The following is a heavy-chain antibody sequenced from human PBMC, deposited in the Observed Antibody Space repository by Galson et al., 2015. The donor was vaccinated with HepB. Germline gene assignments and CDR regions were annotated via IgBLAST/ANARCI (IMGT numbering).Heavy chain of an antibody. V-gene: IGHV4-39*01. CDR3: ARGIAAAATGY. D-gene: IGHD6-13*01. Sequence: ETLSLTCTVSGGSISSSSYYWGWIRQPPGKGLEWIGSIYYSGSTYYNPSLKSRVTISVDTSKNQFSLKLSSVTAADTAVYYCARGIAAAATGYWGQGTLVTVSS. J-gene: IGHJ4*02. CDR1: GGSISSSSYY. CDR2: IYYSGST.